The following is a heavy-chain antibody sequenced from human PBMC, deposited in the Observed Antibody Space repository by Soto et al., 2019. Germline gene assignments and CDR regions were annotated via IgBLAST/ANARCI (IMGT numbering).Heavy chain of an antibody. J-gene: IGHJ4*02. CDR2: IYYSGST. V-gene: IGHV4-61*01. CDR1: GGSVSSGSYY. Sequence: SETLSLTCTVSGGSVSSGSYYWSWIRQPPGKGLEWIGYIYYSGSTNYNPSLKSRVTISVDTSKNQFSLKLSSVTAADTAVYYCARGTHYYGSGWGQGTLVTVSS. CDR3: ARGTHYYGSG. D-gene: IGHD3-10*01.